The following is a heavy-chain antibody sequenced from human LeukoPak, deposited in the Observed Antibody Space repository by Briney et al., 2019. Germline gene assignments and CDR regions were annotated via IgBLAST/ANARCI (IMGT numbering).Heavy chain of an antibody. V-gene: IGHV4-39*01. CDR2: IYYSGST. CDR3: ARHADPQNWFDP. CDR1: GGSISSSSYY. J-gene: IGHJ5*02. Sequence: SETLSLTCTVSGGSISSSSYYWGWIRQPPGKGLEWIGSIYYSGSTYYNPSLKSRVTISVDTSKNQFSLKLSSVTAADTAVYYCARHADPQNWFDPWGQGTLVTVSS.